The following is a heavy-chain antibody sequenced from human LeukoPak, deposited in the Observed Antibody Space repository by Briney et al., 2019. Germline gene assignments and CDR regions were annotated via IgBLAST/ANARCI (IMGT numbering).Heavy chain of an antibody. CDR2: ISGSGGST. Sequence: GGSLRLSCAASGFTFSSYAMSWVRQAPGKGLEWVSAISGSGGSTYYADSVKGRFTISRDNSKNTLYLQMNSLRAEDTAVYYCAKLLYYGSGSYPYYFDYRGQGTLVTVSS. D-gene: IGHD3-10*01. CDR1: GFTFSSYA. V-gene: IGHV3-23*01. CDR3: AKLLYYGSGSYPYYFDY. J-gene: IGHJ4*02.